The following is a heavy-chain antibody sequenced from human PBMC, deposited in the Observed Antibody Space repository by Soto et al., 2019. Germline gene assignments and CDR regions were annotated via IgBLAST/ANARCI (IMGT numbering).Heavy chain of an antibody. D-gene: IGHD3-22*01. CDR1: GFTFSSYG. V-gene: IGHV3-33*01. Sequence: SLRLSCAASGFTFSSYGMHWVRQAPGKGLEWVAVIWYDGSNKYYADSVKGRFTISRDNFKNTLYLQMNSLRAEDTAVYYCARDLYYDSSGPIDYWGQGTLVTVSS. CDR2: IWYDGSNK. J-gene: IGHJ4*02. CDR3: ARDLYYDSSGPIDY.